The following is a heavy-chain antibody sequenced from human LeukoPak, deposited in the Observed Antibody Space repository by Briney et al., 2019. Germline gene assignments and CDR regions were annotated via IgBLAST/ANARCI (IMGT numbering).Heavy chain of an antibody. V-gene: IGHV1-18*04. D-gene: IGHD6-13*01. J-gene: IGHJ1*01. CDR3: ARDPGIAAAGKNGFQH. Sequence: EASVKVSCKASGYTFTGYYMHWVRQAPGQGLEWMGWISAYNGNTNYAQKLQGRVTMTTDTSTSTAYMELRSLRSDDTAVYYCARDPGIAAAGKNGFQHWGQGTLVTVSS. CDR1: GYTFTGYY. CDR2: ISAYNGNT.